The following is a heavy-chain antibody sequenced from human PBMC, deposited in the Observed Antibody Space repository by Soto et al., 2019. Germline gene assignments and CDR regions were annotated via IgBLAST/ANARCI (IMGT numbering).Heavy chain of an antibody. CDR1: GRSVSNNSYY. J-gene: IGHJ4*02. Sequence: QLQLLESGPGLVKPSETLSLTCTVSGRSVSNNSYYWGWIRQPPGKRLEWIGSVYYSGSAYYNPSLKSRLTISVDTSMNHFSLKLSSVTAADTAIYYCARRPLVRGIIPYYFDYWGQGTLVTVSS. CDR3: ARRPLVRGIIPYYFDY. V-gene: IGHV4-39*02. CDR2: VYYSGSA. D-gene: IGHD3-10*01.